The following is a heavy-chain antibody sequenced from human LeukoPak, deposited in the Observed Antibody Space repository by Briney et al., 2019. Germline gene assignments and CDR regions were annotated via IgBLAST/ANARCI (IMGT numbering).Heavy chain of an antibody. CDR3: ARDSNPEPYSYFGMDV. Sequence: GGSLRLSCAASGFTVSSNYMSWVRPAPGKGLEWVSVIYSGGSTYYADSVKGGFTISRDNSKNTLYLQMNSLRAEDTAVYYCARDSNPEPYSYFGMDVWGQGTTVTVSS. V-gene: IGHV3-66*02. D-gene: IGHD4-11*01. CDR1: GFTVSSNY. J-gene: IGHJ6*02. CDR2: IYSGGST.